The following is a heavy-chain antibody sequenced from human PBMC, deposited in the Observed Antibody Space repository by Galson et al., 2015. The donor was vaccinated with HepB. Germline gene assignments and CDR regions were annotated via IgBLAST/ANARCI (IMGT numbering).Heavy chain of an antibody. J-gene: IGHJ3*02. CDR1: GFTFSSYG. V-gene: IGHV3-30*18. Sequence: SLRLSYAASGFTFSSYGMHWVRQAPGKGLEWVAVISYDGSNKYYADSVKGRFTISRDNSKNTLYLQMNSLRAEDTAVYYCAKDRVVITSLDAFDIWGQGTMVTVSS. CDR2: ISYDGSNK. D-gene: IGHD3-22*01. CDR3: AKDRVVITSLDAFDI.